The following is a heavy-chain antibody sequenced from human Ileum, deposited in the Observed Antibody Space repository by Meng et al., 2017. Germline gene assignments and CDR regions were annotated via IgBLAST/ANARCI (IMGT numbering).Heavy chain of an antibody. CDR1: GGSVSSSGYQ. CDR2: AST. Sequence: VQLQGSGPGLVRPSETLSLICAVSGGSVSSSGYQWGWIRQPPGKGLEWIGYASTNYNPSLKSRVTISVDTSKNQFSLKLTSVTAADTAVYYCARDHWGSLDYWGQGVLVTVSS. CDR3: ARDHWGSLDY. J-gene: IGHJ4*01. V-gene: IGHV4-61*08. D-gene: IGHD7-27*01.